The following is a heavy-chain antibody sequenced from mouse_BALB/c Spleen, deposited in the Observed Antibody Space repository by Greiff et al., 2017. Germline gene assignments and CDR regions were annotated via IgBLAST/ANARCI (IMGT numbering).Heavy chain of an antibody. CDR2: ISSGGST. V-gene: IGHV5-6-5*01. D-gene: IGHD2-2*01. CDR3: ARGYYGYGGGFAY. CDR1: GFTFSSYA. J-gene: IGHJ3*01. Sequence: EVKLEESGGGLVKPGGSLKLSCAASGFTFSSYAMSWVRQTPEKRLEWVASISSGGSTYYPDSVKGRFTISRDNARNILYLQMSSLRSEDTAMYYCARGYYGYGGGFAYWGQGTLVTVSA.